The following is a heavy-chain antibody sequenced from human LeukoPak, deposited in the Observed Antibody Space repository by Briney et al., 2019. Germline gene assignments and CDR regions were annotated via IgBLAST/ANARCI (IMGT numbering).Heavy chain of an antibody. CDR1: GGSISSSSYH. CDR3: ARHANYGGKPSNWFDP. Sequence: SETLSLTCTVSGGSISSSSYHWGWIRQPPGKGLEWIGSIYYSGSTYYNPSLKSRVTISVDTSKNQFSLKLSSVTAADTAVYYCARHANYGGKPSNWFDPWGQGTLVTVSS. D-gene: IGHD4-23*01. J-gene: IGHJ5*02. CDR2: IYYSGST. V-gene: IGHV4-39*01.